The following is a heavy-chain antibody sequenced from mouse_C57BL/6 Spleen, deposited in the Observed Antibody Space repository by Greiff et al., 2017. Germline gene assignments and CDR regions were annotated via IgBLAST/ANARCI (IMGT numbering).Heavy chain of an antibody. D-gene: IGHD2-4*01. CDR3: ARSYDYAYYYAMDY. CDR2: IYPRSGNT. CDR1: GYTFTSYG. J-gene: IGHJ4*01. Sequence: VQLQESGAELARPGASVKLSCKASGYTFTSYGISWVKQRTGQGLEWIGEIYPRSGNTYYNEKFKGKATLTADKSSSTAYMELRSLTSEDSAVYFCARSYDYAYYYAMDYWGQGTSVTVSS. V-gene: IGHV1-81*01.